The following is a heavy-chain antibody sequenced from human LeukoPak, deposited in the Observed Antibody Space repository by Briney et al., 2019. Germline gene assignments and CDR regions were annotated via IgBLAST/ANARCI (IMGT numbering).Heavy chain of an antibody. CDR3: ARDMDCSSTSCYPLYMDV. J-gene: IGHJ6*03. V-gene: IGHV1-46*01. CDR1: GYTFTSYY. D-gene: IGHD2-2*01. Sequence: ASVKVSCKASGYTFTSYYMHWVRQAPGQGLEWMGIINPSGGSTSYAQKFQGRVTMTTDMSTSTAYMELSSLRSEDTAVYYCARDMDCSSTSCYPLYMDVWGKGTTVTVSS. CDR2: INPSGGST.